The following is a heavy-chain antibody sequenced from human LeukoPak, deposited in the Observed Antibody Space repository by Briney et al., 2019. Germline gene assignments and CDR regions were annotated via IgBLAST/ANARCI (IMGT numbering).Heavy chain of an antibody. CDR2: MNPNSGNT. CDR1: GYTFTSYD. Sequence: ASVKVSCKASGYTFTSYDINWVRQAPGQGLEWMGWMNPNSGNTGYAQKFQGRVTMTRNTSISTAYMELSSLRSEDTAVYYCARATPPRNYYGSGSYGYWGQGTLVTVSS. CDR3: ARATPPRNYYGSGSYGY. J-gene: IGHJ4*02. D-gene: IGHD3-10*01. V-gene: IGHV1-8*01.